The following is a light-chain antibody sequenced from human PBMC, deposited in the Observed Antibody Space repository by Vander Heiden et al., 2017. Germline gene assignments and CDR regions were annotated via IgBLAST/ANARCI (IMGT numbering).Light chain of an antibody. J-gene: IGKJ4*01. CDR1: QSVSSN. Sequence: EMVITQSPAPLSVSPGERATLSCRASQSVSSNLAWYQQKPGQAPRLLIYGASTRATGIPARFSGGGSGTEFTLTISSLQYEDFAVYYCQQYNNWPLFGGGTKVEIK. V-gene: IGKV3-15*01. CDR3: QQYNNWPL. CDR2: GAS.